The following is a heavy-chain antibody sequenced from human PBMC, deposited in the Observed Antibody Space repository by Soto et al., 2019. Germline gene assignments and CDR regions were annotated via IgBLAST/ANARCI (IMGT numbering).Heavy chain of an antibody. Sequence: GGSLRLSCAASGFTFSSYWMHWVRQAPGKGLVWVSRINSDGSSTSYADSVKGRFTISRDNAKNTLYLQMNRLRAEDTAVYYCARGGRYSYSHIDYWGQGTLVTVS. CDR2: INSDGSST. D-gene: IGHD5-18*01. V-gene: IGHV3-74*01. J-gene: IGHJ4*02. CDR1: GFTFSSYW. CDR3: ARGGRYSYSHIDY.